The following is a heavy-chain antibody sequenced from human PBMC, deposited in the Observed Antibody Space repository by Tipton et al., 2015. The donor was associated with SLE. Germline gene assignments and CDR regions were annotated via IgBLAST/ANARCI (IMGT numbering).Heavy chain of an antibody. CDR2: IWFDGSNK. CDR3: ARESVTDPGPLAC. CDR1: GFTFSRYA. Sequence: SLRLSCAASGFTFSRYAMHWVRQAPGKGLEWVAVIWFDGSNKYYGDSVQGRFTISRDNSKNSVYLEINSLRVEDTAVYYCARESVTDPGPLACWGQRYLVAGSS. V-gene: IGHV3-33*01. D-gene: IGHD2-21*02. J-gene: IGHJ4*02.